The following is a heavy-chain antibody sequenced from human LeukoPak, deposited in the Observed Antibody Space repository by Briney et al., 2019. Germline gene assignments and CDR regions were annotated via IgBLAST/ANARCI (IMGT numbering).Heavy chain of an antibody. Sequence: ASVKVSCKASGYTFTGYYMHWVRQAPGQGLEWMGWINPNSGGTNYAQKFQGRVTMTRDTSISTAYMELSRLRSDDTAVYYCARDRGTISGEPDAFDIWGQGTMVTVSS. V-gene: IGHV1-2*02. CDR3: ARDRGTISGEPDAFDI. D-gene: IGHD3-10*01. CDR2: INPNSGGT. CDR1: GYTFTGYY. J-gene: IGHJ3*02.